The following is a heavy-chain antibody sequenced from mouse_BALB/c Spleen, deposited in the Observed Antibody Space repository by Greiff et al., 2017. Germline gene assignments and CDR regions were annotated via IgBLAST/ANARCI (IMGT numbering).Heavy chain of an antibody. CDR2: INPGSGGT. D-gene: IGHD1-1*01. CDR3: ARGDYGSSYAMDY. J-gene: IGHJ4*01. Sequence: VQLQESGAELVRPGTSVKVSCKASGYAFTNYLIEWVKQRPGQGLEWIGVINPGSGGTNYNEKFKGKATLTADKSSSTAYMQLSSLTSDDSAVYFCARGDYGSSYAMDYWGQGTSVTVSS. CDR1: GYAFTNYL. V-gene: IGHV1-54*01.